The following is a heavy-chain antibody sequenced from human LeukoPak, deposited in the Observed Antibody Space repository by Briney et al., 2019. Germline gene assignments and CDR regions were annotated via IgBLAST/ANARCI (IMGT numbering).Heavy chain of an antibody. V-gene: IGHV4-34*01. D-gene: IGHD5-18*01. CDR2: INHSGST. CDR1: GGSFSGYY. Sequence: SETLSLTCAVYGGSFSGYYWSWIRQPPGKGLEWIGEINHSGSTNYNPSLKSRVTISVDTSKNQFSLKLSSVTAGDTAVYYCARGRRYSYGYRQGYYYYYMDVWGNGTTVTVSS. J-gene: IGHJ6*03. CDR3: ARGRRYSYGYRQGYYYYYMDV.